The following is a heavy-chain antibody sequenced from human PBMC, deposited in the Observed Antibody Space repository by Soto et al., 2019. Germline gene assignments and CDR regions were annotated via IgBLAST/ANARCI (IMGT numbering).Heavy chain of an antibody. Sequence: EVQLLESGGGLVQPGGSLRLSCAASGFTFSSYAMSWVRQAPGKGLEWVSAISGSGGSTYYADSVKGRFTISRDNSKNTLYLKMNSLRAEDTAVYYCAKDRDDYIWGSYRVFDYWGQGTLVTVSS. V-gene: IGHV3-23*01. CDR3: AKDRDDYIWGSYRVFDY. CDR1: GFTFSSYA. CDR2: ISGSGGST. D-gene: IGHD3-16*02. J-gene: IGHJ4*02.